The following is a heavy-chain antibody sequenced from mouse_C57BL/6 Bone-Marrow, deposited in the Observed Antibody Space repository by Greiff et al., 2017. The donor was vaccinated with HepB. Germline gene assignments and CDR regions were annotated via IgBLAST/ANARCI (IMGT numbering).Heavy chain of an antibody. D-gene: IGHD3-2*02. J-gene: IGHJ3*01. Sequence: EVQLMESGGDLVKPGGSLKLSCAASGFTFSSYGMSWVRQTPDKRLEWVATISSGGSYTYYPDSVKGRFTISRDNAKNTLYLQMSSLKSEDTAMYYCARRELRAWFAYWGQGTLVTVSA. CDR3: ARRELRAWFAY. CDR2: ISSGGSYT. V-gene: IGHV5-6*01. CDR1: GFTFSSYG.